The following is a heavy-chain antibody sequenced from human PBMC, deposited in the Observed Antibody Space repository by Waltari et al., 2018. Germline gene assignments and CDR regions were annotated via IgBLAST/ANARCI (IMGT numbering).Heavy chain of an antibody. CDR3: ARDSDYYDRENFDY. D-gene: IGHD3-22*01. J-gene: IGHJ4*02. CDR2: LNAGNGNT. CDR1: GYTFTSYA. Sequence: QVQLVQSGAEVRKPGASVKVSCKASGYTFTSYAMHWVRQAPGQRLEWMGWLNAGNGNTKYSQKFQGRVTITRDTSASTAYMELSSLRSEDTAVYYCARDSDYYDRENFDYWGQGTLVTVSS. V-gene: IGHV1-3*01.